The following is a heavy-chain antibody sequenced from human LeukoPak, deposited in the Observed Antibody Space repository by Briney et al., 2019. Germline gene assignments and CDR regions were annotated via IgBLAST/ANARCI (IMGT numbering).Heavy chain of an antibody. CDR1: GLTFSSYA. J-gene: IGHJ3*02. CDR3: AKDLMYYYDSISAFDI. D-gene: IGHD3-22*01. CDR2: ISGSGGST. V-gene: IGHV3-23*01. Sequence: GGSLRLSCAASGLTFSSYAMSWVRQAPGKGLEWVSAISGSGGSTYYADSVKGRFTISRDNSKNTLYLQMNSLRAEDTAVYYCAKDLMYYYDSISAFDIWGQGTMVTVSS.